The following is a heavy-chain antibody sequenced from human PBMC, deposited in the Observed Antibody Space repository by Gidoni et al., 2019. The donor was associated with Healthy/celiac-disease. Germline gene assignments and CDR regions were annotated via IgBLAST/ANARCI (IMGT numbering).Heavy chain of an antibody. V-gene: IGHV3-23*01. D-gene: IGHD6-19*01. CDR3: AKGIKGIAVAGTFLY. Sequence: EVQLLESGGGLVQPGGSLRLSCAASGFTFSSYAMSWVRQAPGKGLEWVSAISGSGGSTYYADSVKGRFTSSRDNSKNTLYLQRNSLRAEDTAVYYCAKGIKGIAVAGTFLYWGQGTLVTVSS. CDR1: GFTFSSYA. CDR2: ISGSGGST. J-gene: IGHJ4*02.